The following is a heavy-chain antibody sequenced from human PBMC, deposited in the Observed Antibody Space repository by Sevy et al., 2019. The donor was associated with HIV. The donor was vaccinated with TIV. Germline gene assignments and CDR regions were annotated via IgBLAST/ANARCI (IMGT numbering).Heavy chain of an antibody. CDR3: SIYYDIRAFDS. CDR1: GFTFSDAA. CDR2: IRGKANNYAT. Sequence: GGSLRLSCAGSGFTFSDAAIHWVRQASGKGLEWLGRIRGKANNYATAYAASVKDRFSITRNDLKDTAYLQMNSLRTEDGAMYYCSIYYDIRAFDSWGQGTQVTVSS. V-gene: IGHV3-73*01. D-gene: IGHD3-22*01. J-gene: IGHJ4*02.